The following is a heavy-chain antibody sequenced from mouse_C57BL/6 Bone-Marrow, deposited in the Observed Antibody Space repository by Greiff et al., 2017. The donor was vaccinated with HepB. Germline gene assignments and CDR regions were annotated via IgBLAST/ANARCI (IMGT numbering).Heavy chain of an antibody. CDR2: IDPSDSYT. CDR3: ARGLTY. D-gene: IGHD2-4*01. J-gene: IGHJ2*01. V-gene: IGHV1-50*01. CDR1: GYTFTSYW. Sequence: QVQLQQPGAELVKPGASVKLSCKASGYTFTSYWMQWVKQRPGQGLEWIGEIDPSDSYTNYNQKFKGKATLTVDTSSSTAYMQLSSLTSADTAVYYCARGLTYWGQGTTLTVTS.